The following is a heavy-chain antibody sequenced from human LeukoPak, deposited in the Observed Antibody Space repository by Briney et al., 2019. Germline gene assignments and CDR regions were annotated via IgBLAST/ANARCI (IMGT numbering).Heavy chain of an antibody. V-gene: IGHV3-30*04. J-gene: IGHJ4*02. CDR3: ARGVRIAVAGYIDY. Sequence: GGSLRLSCAASGLTFSSYAMHWVRQAPGKGLEWVAAISYDGSNKKYADSVKGRFTISRDNSKNMLYLQMNSLRAEDRTVYYCARGVRIAVAGYIDYWGQGTLVTVSS. CDR2: ISYDGSNK. CDR1: GLTFSSYA. D-gene: IGHD6-19*01.